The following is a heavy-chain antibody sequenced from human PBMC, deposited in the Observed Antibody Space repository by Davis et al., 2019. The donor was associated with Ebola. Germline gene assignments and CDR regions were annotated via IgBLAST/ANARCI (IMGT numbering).Heavy chain of an antibody. V-gene: IGHV4-34*01. CDR2: INHSGST. D-gene: IGHD1-26*01. J-gene: IGHJ3*02. CDR3: ARVGGLGSSYLEAFDI. Sequence: MPSETLSLTCAVYGGSFSGYYWSWIRQPPGKGLEWIGEINHSGSTNYNPSLKSRVTISVDTSKNQFSLRLTSVTAADTAVYFCARVGGLGSSYLEAFDIWGQGTMVTVFS. CDR1: GGSFSGYY.